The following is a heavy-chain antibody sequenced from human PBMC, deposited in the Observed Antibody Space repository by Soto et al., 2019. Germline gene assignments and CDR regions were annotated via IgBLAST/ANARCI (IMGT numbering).Heavy chain of an antibody. CDR1: GGSISSGDYY. CDR2: IYYSGST. Sequence: SETLSLTCTVSGGSISSGDYYWSWIRQPPGKGLEWIGYIYYSGSTYYNPSLKSRVTISVDTSKNQFSLKLSSVTAADTAVYYCARDPIAAAGPFDYWGQGTRVTVSS. J-gene: IGHJ4*02. D-gene: IGHD6-13*01. CDR3: ARDPIAAAGPFDY. V-gene: IGHV4-30-4*01.